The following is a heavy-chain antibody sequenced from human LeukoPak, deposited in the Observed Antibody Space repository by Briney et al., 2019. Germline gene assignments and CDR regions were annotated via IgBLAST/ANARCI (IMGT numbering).Heavy chain of an antibody. J-gene: IGHJ3*02. Sequence: ASVKVSCKASGYTFTGYYMHWVRQSPGQGLEWMGWINPNSGGTNYAQKFQGRVTMTRDTSISTAYMELSRLRSDDTAVYYCARLYSYGHDAFDIWGQGTMVTVSS. V-gene: IGHV1-2*02. D-gene: IGHD5-18*01. CDR1: GYTFTGYY. CDR2: INPNSGGT. CDR3: ARLYSYGHDAFDI.